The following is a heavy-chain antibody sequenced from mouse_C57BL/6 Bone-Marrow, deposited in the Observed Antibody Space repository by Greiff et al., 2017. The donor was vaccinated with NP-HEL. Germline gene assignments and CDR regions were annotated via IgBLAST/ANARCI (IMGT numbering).Heavy chain of an antibody. D-gene: IGHD1-1*01. CDR3: ARRFITHYYAMDY. CDR1: GYTFTSYW. V-gene: IGHV1-52*01. CDR2: IDPSDSET. J-gene: IGHJ4*01. Sequence: QVQLQQPGAELVRPGSSVKLSCKASGYTFTSYWMHWVKQRPIQGLEWIGNIDPSDSETHYNQKFKDKATLTVDESSSTAYMQLSSLTSEDSAVYYCARRFITHYYAMDYWGQGTSVTVSS.